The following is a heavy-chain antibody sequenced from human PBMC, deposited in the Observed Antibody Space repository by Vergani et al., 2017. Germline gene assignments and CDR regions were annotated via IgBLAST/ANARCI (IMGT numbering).Heavy chain of an antibody. CDR3: GGGTWSSGWYSSYSMRKFDY. V-gene: IGHV4-30-2*01. Sequence: QLQLQESGSGLVKPSQTLSLTCAVSGGSISSGGYSWSWIRQPPGKGLEWIGEINHSGSTNYNPSLKSRVTISVDTSKNQFSLKLSAVTAADTAVYCCGGGTWSSGWYSSYSMRKFDYWGQGTLVTVSS. J-gene: IGHJ4*02. CDR2: INHSGST. CDR1: GGSISSGGYS. D-gene: IGHD6-19*01.